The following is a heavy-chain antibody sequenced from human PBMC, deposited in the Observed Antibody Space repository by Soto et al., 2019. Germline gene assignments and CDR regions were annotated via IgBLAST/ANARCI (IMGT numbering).Heavy chain of an antibody. CDR2: ISGSGGST. D-gene: IGHD2-2*01. CDR1: GFTFSSYA. J-gene: IGHJ4*02. Sequence: PGGSLRLSCAASGFTFSSYAMSWVRQAPGKGLEWVSAISGSGGSTYYADSVKGRFTISRDNSKNTLYLQMNSLRAEDTAVYYCAKWGSYCSSTSCHADYWGQGTLVTVSS. CDR3: AKWGSYCSSTSCHADY. V-gene: IGHV3-23*01.